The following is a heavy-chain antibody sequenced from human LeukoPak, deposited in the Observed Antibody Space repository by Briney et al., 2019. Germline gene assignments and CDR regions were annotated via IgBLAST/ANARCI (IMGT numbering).Heavy chain of an antibody. J-gene: IGHJ4*02. CDR3: ARASGNYYDSSGYYRTPPRFDY. CDR1: GGTFSSYA. CDR2: IIPIFGTA. Sequence: GASVKVSCKASGGTFSSYAISWVRQAPGQGLEWMGGIIPIFGTANYTQKFQGRVTITTDESTSTAYMELSSLRPEDTAVYYCARASGNYYDSSGYYRTPPRFDYWGQGTLVTVSS. D-gene: IGHD3-22*01. V-gene: IGHV1-69*05.